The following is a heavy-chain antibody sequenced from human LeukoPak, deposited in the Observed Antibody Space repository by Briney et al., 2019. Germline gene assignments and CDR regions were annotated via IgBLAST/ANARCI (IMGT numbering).Heavy chain of an antibody. CDR3: AKSDYYDESGHPSSFEY. Sequence: GESLRLSCAASGFPFSSYAMSWVRQPPGKGLEWVSGVSGSGDTTYYADSVKDRFTISRDNSKNTLYLLMDSLRAEDAAVYYCAKSDYYDESGHPSSFEYWGQGTLVTVSS. CDR1: GFPFSSYA. J-gene: IGHJ4*02. CDR2: VSGSGDTT. V-gene: IGHV3-23*01. D-gene: IGHD3-16*01.